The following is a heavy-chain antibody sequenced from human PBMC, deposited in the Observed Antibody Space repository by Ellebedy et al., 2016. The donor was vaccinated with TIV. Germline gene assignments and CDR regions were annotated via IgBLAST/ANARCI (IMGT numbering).Heavy chain of an antibody. CDR3: AKVSIAARPDYYYGMDI. CDR1: GFTFSSYG. J-gene: IGHJ6*02. CDR2: ISYDGSNK. D-gene: IGHD6-6*01. Sequence: GGSLRLXXAASGFTFSSYGMHWVCQAPGKGLEWVAVISYDGSNKYYADSVKGRFTISRDNFKNTLYLQMNSLRAEDTAVYYCAKVSIAARPDYYYGMDIWGQGTTVTVSS. V-gene: IGHV3-30*18.